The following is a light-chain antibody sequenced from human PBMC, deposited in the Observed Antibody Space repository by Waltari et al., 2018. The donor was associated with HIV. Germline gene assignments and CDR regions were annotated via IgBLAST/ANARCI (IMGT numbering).Light chain of an antibody. CDR1: QSVSSHY. V-gene: IGKV3-20*01. J-gene: IGKJ1*01. CDR2: GAS. Sequence: EIVLTQSPAPLSLSPGQGATLSCRASQSVSSHYLAWYQQKPGQAPRLLTYGASSRATGIPDRFTGRGSGTDFTRSITRRDPEDFAVYYCLQYGDPRRTFGPGTKVEI. CDR3: LQYGDPRRT.